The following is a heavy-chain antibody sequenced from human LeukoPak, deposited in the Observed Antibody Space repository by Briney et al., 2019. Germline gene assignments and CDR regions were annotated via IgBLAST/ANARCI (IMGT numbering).Heavy chain of an antibody. CDR1: GFTFSNFA. Sequence: GGSLGLSCAAPGFTFSNFAMSWVRQAPGKGLEWVSAISGSGDTTYYADSVMGRFTISRDSSKNTLFLQMNSLRAEDAAIYYCAKHRSEVAMAALNYWGQGTLVTVSS. CDR3: AKHRSEVAMAALNY. CDR2: ISGSGDTT. V-gene: IGHV3-23*01. D-gene: IGHD5-24*01. J-gene: IGHJ4*02.